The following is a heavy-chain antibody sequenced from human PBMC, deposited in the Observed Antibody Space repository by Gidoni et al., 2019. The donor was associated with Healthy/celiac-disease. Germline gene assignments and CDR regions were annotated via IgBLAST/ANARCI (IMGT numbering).Heavy chain of an antibody. CDR2: ISYDGSNK. CDR1: GFTFSRYA. Sequence: QVQLVESGGGVVQPGRSLRICCAAAGFTFSRYAMHWVRQAPGKGLEWVAVISYDGSNKYYADSVKGRFTISRDNSKNTLYLQMNSLRAEDTAVYYCARENAPSQSYFDYWGQGTLVTVSS. V-gene: IGHV3-30-3*01. J-gene: IGHJ4*02. CDR3: ARENAPSQSYFDY. D-gene: IGHD3-10*01.